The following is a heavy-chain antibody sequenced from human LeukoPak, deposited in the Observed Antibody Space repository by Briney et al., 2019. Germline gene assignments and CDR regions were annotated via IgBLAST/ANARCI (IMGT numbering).Heavy chain of an antibody. V-gene: IGHV1-46*01. CDR2: INPSGGST. J-gene: IGHJ5*02. CDR3: ARGRYSSSSAHWYWFDP. D-gene: IGHD6-6*01. CDR1: GYTFTSYY. Sequence: ASVKVSCKASGYTFTSYYMHWVRQAPGQGLEWMGIINPSGGSTSYAQKFQGRVTMTRDTSISTAYMELSRLRSDDTAVYYCARGRYSSSSAHWYWFDPWGQGTLVTVSS.